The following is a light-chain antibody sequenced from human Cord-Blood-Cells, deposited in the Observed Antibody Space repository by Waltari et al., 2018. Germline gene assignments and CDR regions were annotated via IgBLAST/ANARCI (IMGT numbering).Light chain of an antibody. Sequence: SALTQPASVSGSPGQSITISCTGTSSDVGSYNLVSWYQQHPGKAPKLIIYEGSKRPSGVSNRFTGYTPGNTASLTSSGRQAKDEADYYCCSYACRSTYVFGTGTNVTVL. CDR2: EGS. CDR3: CSYACRSTYV. CDR1: SSDVGSYNL. V-gene: IGLV2-23*01. J-gene: IGLJ1*01.